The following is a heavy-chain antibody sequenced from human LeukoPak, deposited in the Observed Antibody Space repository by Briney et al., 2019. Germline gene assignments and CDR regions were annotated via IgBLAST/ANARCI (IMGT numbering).Heavy chain of an antibody. CDR3: AKVLLAARYYYYYYMDV. CDR2: IRYDGSNK. J-gene: IGHJ6*03. Sequence: GGSLRLSCAASGFTFSSYGMHWVRQAPGKGLEWVAFIRYDGSNKYYADSVKGRFTISRDNSKNTLYLQMNSLRAEDTAVYYCAKVLLAARYYYYYYMDVWGKGTTVTIPS. D-gene: IGHD2-15*01. CDR1: GFTFSSYG. V-gene: IGHV3-30*02.